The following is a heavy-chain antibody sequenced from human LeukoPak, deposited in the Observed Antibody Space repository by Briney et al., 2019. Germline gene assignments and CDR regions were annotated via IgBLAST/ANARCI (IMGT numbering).Heavy chain of an antibody. D-gene: IGHD3-10*01. Sequence: GGSLRLSCAASGFTFSSYAMSWVRQAPGKGLQWVSAVRSNAVNTYYADSVKGRFTISRDNSKNTLYLQMNSLRAEDTAVYYCAKDLGLVGSGTGLFDYWGQGTLVTLSS. J-gene: IGHJ4*02. CDR2: VRSNAVNT. V-gene: IGHV3-23*01. CDR1: GFTFSSYA. CDR3: AKDLGLVGSGTGLFDY.